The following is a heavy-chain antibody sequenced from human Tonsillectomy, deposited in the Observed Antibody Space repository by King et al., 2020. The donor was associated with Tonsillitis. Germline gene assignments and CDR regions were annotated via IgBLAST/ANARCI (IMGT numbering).Heavy chain of an antibody. CDR3: ARDPPGMVVVTAIDTQLFSGGVS. D-gene: IGHD2-21*02. J-gene: IGHJ5*02. CDR1: GFTFSSYA. V-gene: IGHV3-30*04. Sequence: HVQLVESGGGVVQPGRSLRLSCAASGFTFSSYAMHWVRQAPGKGLEWVAVISYDGSNKYYADSVKGRFTISRDNSKNTLYLQMNSLRAEDTAVYYCARDPPGMVVVTAIDTQLFSGGVSWGQGTLVTVSS. CDR2: ISYDGSNK.